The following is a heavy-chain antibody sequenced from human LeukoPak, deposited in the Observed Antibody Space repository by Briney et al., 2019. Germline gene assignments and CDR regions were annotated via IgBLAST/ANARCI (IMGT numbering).Heavy chain of an antibody. D-gene: IGHD6-19*01. CDR3: ARAVAGRRGHDY. Sequence: PSETLSLTCAVYGGSFSGYYWSWIRQPPGKGLEWIGEINHSGSTNYNPSLKSRVTISVDTSKNQFSLKLNSMTAADTAIYYCARAVAGRRGHDYWGQGTLVTVSS. CDR1: GGSFSGYY. V-gene: IGHV4-34*01. J-gene: IGHJ4*02. CDR2: INHSGST.